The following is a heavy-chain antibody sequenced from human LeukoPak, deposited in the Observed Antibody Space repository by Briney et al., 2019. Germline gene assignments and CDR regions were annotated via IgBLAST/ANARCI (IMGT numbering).Heavy chain of an antibody. CDR3: ARNEPGYCSGGSCSGFDP. J-gene: IGHJ5*02. CDR2: INHSGST. D-gene: IGHD2-15*01. V-gene: IGHV4-34*01. Sequence: SETLSLTCAVYGGSFSGYYWSWIRQPPGKGLEWIGEINHSGSTNYNPSLKSRVTISVDTSKNQFSLKLSSVTAADTAVYYCARNEPGYCSGGSCSGFDPWGQGTLVTVSS. CDR1: GGSFSGYY.